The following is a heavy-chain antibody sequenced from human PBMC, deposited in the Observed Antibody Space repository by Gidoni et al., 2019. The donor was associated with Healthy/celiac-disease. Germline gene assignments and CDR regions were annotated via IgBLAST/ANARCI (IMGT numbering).Heavy chain of an antibody. CDR2: ISYDARNK. D-gene: IGHD2-21*02. Sequence: QVQLVESGGGVVQPGRALRLPCAASGFTFSAYAMTGVRQAPGKGLEWVAVISYDARNKYYADSVKGRFTISRDNSKSTLYLRMNSLRPEDTALYYCARDNHVVVTAPGAFDIWGQGTMVTVSS. J-gene: IGHJ3*02. CDR1: GFTFSAYA. CDR3: ARDNHVVVTAPGAFDI. V-gene: IGHV3-30*04.